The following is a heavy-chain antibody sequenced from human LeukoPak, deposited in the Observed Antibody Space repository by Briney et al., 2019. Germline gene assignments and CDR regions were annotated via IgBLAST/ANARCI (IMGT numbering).Heavy chain of an antibody. CDR3: ARDRGGLGPTTLDH. CDR1: GFTFRTSW. J-gene: IGHJ4*02. V-gene: IGHV3-74*01. Sequence: GGSLTLSRAASGFTFRTSWMHWVRQDSRKGLVWVSRISSDGSDIRYADSVKGRFTISRDNAKNTLYLLMSSLRAEDTALYYCARDRGGLGPTTLDHWGQGTLVTVSS. D-gene: IGHD1-26*01. CDR2: ISSDGSDI.